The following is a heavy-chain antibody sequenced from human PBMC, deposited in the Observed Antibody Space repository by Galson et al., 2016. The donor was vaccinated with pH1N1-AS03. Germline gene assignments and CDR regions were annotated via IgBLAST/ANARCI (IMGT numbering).Heavy chain of an antibody. Sequence: QSGAEVKKPGESLKISCQRYGNRLTNYWIGWVRQMPGKDLEWMGIIYVSDSETKYSPSFQGRVTISADKSITTVYLQWSSLRASDTAMYYCATVRGSASGGNFEIGGQGTQVTVS. V-gene: IGHV5-51*01. J-gene: IGHJ4*02. CDR2: IYVSDSET. D-gene: IGHD3-16*01. CDR3: ATVRGSASGGNFEI. CDR1: GNRLTNYW.